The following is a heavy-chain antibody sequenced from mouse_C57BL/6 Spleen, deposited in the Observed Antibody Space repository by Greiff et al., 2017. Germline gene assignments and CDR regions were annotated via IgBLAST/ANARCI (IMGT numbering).Heavy chain of an antibody. J-gene: IGHJ4*01. CDR1: GYSFTSYY. V-gene: IGHV1-66*01. D-gene: IGHD1-1*01. Sequence: VQLQQSGPELVKPGASVKISCKASGYSFTSYYIHWVKQRPGQGLEWIGWIYPGSGNTKYNEKFKGKATLTADTSSSTAYMQLSSLTSEDSAVYYCASPLITTVVDYYAMDYWGQGTSVTVSS. CDR3: ASPLITTVVDYYAMDY. CDR2: IYPGSGNT.